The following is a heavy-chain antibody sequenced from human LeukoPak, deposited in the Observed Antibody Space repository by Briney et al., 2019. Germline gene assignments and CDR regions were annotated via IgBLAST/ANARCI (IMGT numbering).Heavy chain of an antibody. Sequence: PGGSLRLSRAASGFRFSSYSMNWVRQAPGKGLQWVSYISGSGNAKHYTDSVKGRFTISRDNAKNALYLQMNTLRAEDTAVYFCARDYVYAFDYWGQGTLVTVSS. CDR2: ISGSGNAK. V-gene: IGHV3-48*01. CDR1: GFRFSSYS. J-gene: IGHJ4*02. CDR3: ARDYVYAFDY. D-gene: IGHD2/OR15-2a*01.